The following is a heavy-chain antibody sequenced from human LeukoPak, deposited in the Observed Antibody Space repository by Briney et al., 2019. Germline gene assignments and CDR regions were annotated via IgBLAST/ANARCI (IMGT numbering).Heavy chain of an antibody. D-gene: IGHD3-22*01. V-gene: IGHV4-39*07. CDR2: IYYSGST. Sequence: SETLCLTCTVSGGSVRSNSNYWGWMRQPPGKGLEWIGRIYYSGSTYYNPSLKSRVTISVDTYTNQFSLKLSSVTAADTAVYYCARERDSSGTHWFDPWGQGTLVTVSS. J-gene: IGHJ5*02. CDR3: ARERDSSGTHWFDP. CDR1: GGSVRSNSNY.